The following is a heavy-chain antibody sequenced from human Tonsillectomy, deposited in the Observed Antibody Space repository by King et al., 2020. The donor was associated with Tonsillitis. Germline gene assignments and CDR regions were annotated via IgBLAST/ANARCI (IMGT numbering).Heavy chain of an antibody. CDR1: GFTFSSYG. V-gene: IGHV3-30*18. Sequence: VQLVESGGGVVQPGRSLRLSCAASGFTFSSYGMHWVRQAPGKGLEWVAVISYDGSNKYYADSVKGRFTISRDNSKNTLYLQMNSLRAEDTAVYYCAKDVWFGELLYYFDSWGQGTLVTVSS. J-gene: IGHJ4*02. D-gene: IGHD3-10*01. CDR2: ISYDGSNK. CDR3: AKDVWFGELLYYFDS.